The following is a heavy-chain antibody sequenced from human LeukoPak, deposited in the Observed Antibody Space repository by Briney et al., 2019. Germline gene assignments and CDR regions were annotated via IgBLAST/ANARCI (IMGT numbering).Heavy chain of an antibody. J-gene: IGHJ6*03. V-gene: IGHV3-53*01. CDR1: GFTVSSNY. Sequence: GGSLRLSCAASGFTVSSNYMSWVRQAPGKGLEWVSVIYSGGSTYYADSVKGRFTISRDNSKNTLYLQMNSLRAEDTAVYYCARDSKYYDFWSGYTHYYYMDVWGKGTTVTVSS. CDR2: IYSGGST. D-gene: IGHD3-3*01. CDR3: ARDSKYYDFWSGYTHYYYMDV.